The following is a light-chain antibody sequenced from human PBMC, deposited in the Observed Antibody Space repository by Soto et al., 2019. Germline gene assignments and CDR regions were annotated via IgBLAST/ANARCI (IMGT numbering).Light chain of an antibody. V-gene: IGKV1-39*01. J-gene: IGKJ4*01. Sequence: DIQMTQSPTSLSASVGDTVTISCRASQRIDKYLSWYQQIPGKAPKVLIFGASSLHTGVPSRFSGSGSGTDFTLTITSLPVEDFAIYFCQQSFLTPFTFGGGSRV. CDR2: GAS. CDR1: QRIDKY. CDR3: QQSFLTPFT.